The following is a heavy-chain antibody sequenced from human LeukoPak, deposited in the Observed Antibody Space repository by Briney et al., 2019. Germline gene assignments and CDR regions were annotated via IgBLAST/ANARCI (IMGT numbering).Heavy chain of an antibody. Sequence: ASVKVSCKASGGTFSSYAISWVRQAPGQGLEWMGWISAYNGNTNYAQKLQGRVTMTTDTSTSTAYMELRSLRSDDTAVYYCARFPEVRYFDYWGQGTLVTVSS. J-gene: IGHJ4*02. CDR3: ARFPEVRYFDY. V-gene: IGHV1-18*01. D-gene: IGHD3-10*01. CDR1: GGTFSSYA. CDR2: ISAYNGNT.